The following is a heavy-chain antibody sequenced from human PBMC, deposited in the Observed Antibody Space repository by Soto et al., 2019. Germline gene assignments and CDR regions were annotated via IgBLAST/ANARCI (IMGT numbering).Heavy chain of an antibody. CDR3: ARGGSLYWYFDL. CDR1: GYTFTSYA. V-gene: IGHV1-3*01. J-gene: IGHJ2*01. Sequence: QVQLVQSGAEVKKPGASVKVSCKASGYTFTSYAMHWVRQAPGQRLEWIGWINAGNGNTKYSQKFQGRVTITRDTSASTGDMELSSLRSEDTAVYSCARGGSLYWYFDLWARGTLVTVSS. CDR2: INAGNGNT. D-gene: IGHD1-26*01.